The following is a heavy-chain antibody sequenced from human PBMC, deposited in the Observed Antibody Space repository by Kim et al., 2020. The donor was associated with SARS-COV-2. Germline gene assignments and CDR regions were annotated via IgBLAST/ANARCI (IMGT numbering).Heavy chain of an antibody. Sequence: GGSLRLSCAASGFIFRNFGLHWVRQAPCKGLEWVAFISNDGATAIYADSVRGRFTISRDYSENKVYLQMDSLYAGDTAVYYCARPSSSHFDFWGQGTLV. V-gene: IGHV3-33*05. J-gene: IGHJ4*02. D-gene: IGHD3-10*01. CDR3: ARPSSSHFDF. CDR2: ISNDGATA. CDR1: GFIFRNFG.